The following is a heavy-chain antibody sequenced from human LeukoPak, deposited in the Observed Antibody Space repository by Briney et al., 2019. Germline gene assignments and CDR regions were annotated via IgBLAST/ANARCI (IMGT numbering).Heavy chain of an antibody. CDR3: ARATGLYGDSPKSVY. V-gene: IGHV3-30*02. CDR1: GFTFSSHG. D-gene: IGHD4-17*01. J-gene: IGHJ4*02. Sequence: GGSLRLSCAASGFTFSSHGMHWVRQAPGKGLEWVAFIRYDGSNKYYADSVKGRFTISRDNSKNTLYLQMNSLRAEDTAVYYCARATGLYGDSPKSVYWGQGTLVTVSS. CDR2: IRYDGSNK.